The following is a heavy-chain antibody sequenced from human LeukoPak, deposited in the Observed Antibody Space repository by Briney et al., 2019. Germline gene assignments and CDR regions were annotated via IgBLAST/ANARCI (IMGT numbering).Heavy chain of an antibody. D-gene: IGHD2-21*02. CDR2: ISAYNGNT. J-gene: IGHJ4*02. CDR1: GGTFSSYG. Sequence: ASVKVSCKASGGTFSSYGISWVRQAPGQGLEWMGWISAYNGNTNYAQKLQGRVTMTTDTSTSTAYMELRSLRSDDTAVYYCARGGLAYCGGDCYRDDYWGQGTLVTVSS. V-gene: IGHV1-18*01. CDR3: ARGGLAYCGGDCYRDDY.